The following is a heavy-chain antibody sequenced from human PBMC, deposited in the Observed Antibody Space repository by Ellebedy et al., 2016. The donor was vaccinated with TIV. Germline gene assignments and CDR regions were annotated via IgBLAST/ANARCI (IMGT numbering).Heavy chain of an antibody. CDR3: ARDSESSGYYAQYPDSAFDI. V-gene: IGHV3-48*04. J-gene: IGHJ3*02. CDR1: GFTFSSYS. Sequence: GGSLRLSXAASGFTFSSYSMNWVRQAPGKGLEWVSYISSSSSTIYYADSVKGRFTISRDNAKNSLYLQMNSLRAEDTAVYYCARDSESSGYYAQYPDSAFDIWGQGTMVTVSS. D-gene: IGHD3-22*01. CDR2: ISSSSSTI.